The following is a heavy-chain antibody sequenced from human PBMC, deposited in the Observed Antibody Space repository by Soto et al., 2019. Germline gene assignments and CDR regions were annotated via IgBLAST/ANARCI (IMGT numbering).Heavy chain of an antibody. J-gene: IGHJ6*02. Sequence: SETLSLTCTVSGGSMSSSRYYCGWIRQPPGKGLEWIGSIYYSGNTYYNPSLKSRVTISVDTSKNQFSLKLSSVTAADTAVYYCASQQLVHYYYGMDVWGQGTTVTVS. CDR3: ASQQLVHYYYGMDV. V-gene: IGHV4-39*01. CDR2: IYYSGNT. D-gene: IGHD6-13*01. CDR1: GGSMSSSRYY.